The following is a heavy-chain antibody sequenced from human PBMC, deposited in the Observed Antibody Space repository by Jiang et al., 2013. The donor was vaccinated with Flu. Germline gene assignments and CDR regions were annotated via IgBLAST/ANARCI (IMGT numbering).Heavy chain of an antibody. D-gene: IGHD2-2*01. CDR2: IYPGDSDT. V-gene: IGHV5-51*01. Sequence: PGKGLEWMGIIYPGDSDTRYSPSFQGQVTISADKSISTAYLQWSSLKTSDTAMYYCARLFRLTSGADYWGQGTLVTVSS. CDR3: ARLFRLTSGADY. J-gene: IGHJ4*02.